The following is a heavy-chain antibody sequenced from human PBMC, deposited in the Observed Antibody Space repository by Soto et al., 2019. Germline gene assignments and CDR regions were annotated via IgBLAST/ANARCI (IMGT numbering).Heavy chain of an antibody. Sequence: QVQLQESGPGLVTPSETLSLTCTVSGGSLNNHYWSWIRQPPRKGLQWIGYIYYSGTTNYNPSLMGRVTISVDTSKDQFSLNLTSLTAADTATYYCASSNWYCEYWGQGTLVTVSS. CDR1: GGSLNNHY. CDR3: ASSNWYCEY. D-gene: IGHD2-8*01. CDR2: IYYSGTT. J-gene: IGHJ4*02. V-gene: IGHV4-59*11.